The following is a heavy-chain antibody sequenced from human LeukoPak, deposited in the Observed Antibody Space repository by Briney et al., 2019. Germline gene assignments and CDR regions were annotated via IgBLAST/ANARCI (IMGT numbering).Heavy chain of an antibody. CDR3: ARRVPAGIGAFDI. D-gene: IGHD2-2*02. CDR1: GYTFTGYY. J-gene: IGHJ3*02. CDR2: INPNSGGT. V-gene: IGHV1-2*02. Sequence: ASVKVSCKASGYTFTGYYMHWVRQAPGQGLEWMGWINPNSGGTTYAQIFQGRVTMTRDTSIGTAYMELSRLRSDDTAVYYCARRVPAGIGAFDIWGQGTMVTVSS.